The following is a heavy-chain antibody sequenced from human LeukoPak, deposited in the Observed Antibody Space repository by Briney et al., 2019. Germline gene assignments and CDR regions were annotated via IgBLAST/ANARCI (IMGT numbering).Heavy chain of an antibody. CDR2: IYYSGTT. CDR3: ARRFGSGDYFDY. Sequence: SETLSLTCTVSGGSISSYYWSWIRQPPGKGREWIGYIYYSGTTNNNPSLKSRVTISIDTSKKQFSLKLSSVTAADTAIYYCARRFGSGDYFDYWGQGTLVTVSS. CDR1: GGSISSYY. V-gene: IGHV4-59*01. D-gene: IGHD2-15*01. J-gene: IGHJ4*02.